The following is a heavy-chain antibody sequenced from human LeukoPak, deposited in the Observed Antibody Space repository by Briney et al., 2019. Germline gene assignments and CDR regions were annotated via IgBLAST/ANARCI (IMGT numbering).Heavy chain of an antibody. Sequence: PSETLSLTCTVSGGSISSYYWSWIRQPAGKGLEWIGRIYTSGSTNYNPSLKSRVTMSVDTSKNQFSLKLSSVTAADTAVYYCARDQIPAMVRGVIPHRQAWGQGTLVTVSS. CDR3: ARDQIPAMVRGVIPHRQA. J-gene: IGHJ5*02. CDR1: GGSISSYY. CDR2: IYTSGST. D-gene: IGHD3-10*01. V-gene: IGHV4-4*07.